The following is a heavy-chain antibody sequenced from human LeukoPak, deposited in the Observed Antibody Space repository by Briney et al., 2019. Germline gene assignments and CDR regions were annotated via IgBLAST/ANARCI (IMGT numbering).Heavy chain of an antibody. V-gene: IGHV3-33*01. CDR3: ARGYTAVVPAAILA. CDR1: GFTFSSYG. CDR2: IWHDASNK. Sequence: GGSLRLSCAASGFTFSSYGMHWVRQAPGKGLEWVAVIWHDASNKYYAESVKGRFTISRDDSKNTLYLQMNNLRAEDTAVYYCARGYTAVVPAAILAWGQGTLVTVSS. J-gene: IGHJ4*02. D-gene: IGHD2-2*01.